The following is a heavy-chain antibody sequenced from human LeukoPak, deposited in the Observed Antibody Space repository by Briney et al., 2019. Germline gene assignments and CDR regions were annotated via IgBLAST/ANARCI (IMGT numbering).Heavy chain of an antibody. D-gene: IGHD3-22*01. CDR3: ARDPYYDSSGYYGY. V-gene: IGHV3-74*01. CDR2: INSDASST. CDR1: GFTFSSYW. J-gene: IGHJ4*02. Sequence: GGSLRLSCAASGFTFSSYWMHWVRQAPGKGLVWVSRINSDASSTSYADSLKGRFTISRDNAKNTLYLQMNSLRAEDTAVYYCARDPYYDSSGYYGYWGQETLVTVSS.